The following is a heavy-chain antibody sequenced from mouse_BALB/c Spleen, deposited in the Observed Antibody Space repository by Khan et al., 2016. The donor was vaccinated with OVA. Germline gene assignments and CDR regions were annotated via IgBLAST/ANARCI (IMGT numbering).Heavy chain of an antibody. CDR3: ARTHER. J-gene: IGHJ2*01. CDR1: GYTFTSYT. V-gene: IGHV1-4*01. Sequence: QMQLEESGAEPARPGASVKMSCKASGYTFTSYTMHWVKQRPGKGLEWIGYINPSSGYTKYNQKFKDKATLTADKSSSTAYMQLSSLTSEDSAVYYCARTHERWGQGTTLTVSS. CDR2: INPSSGYT.